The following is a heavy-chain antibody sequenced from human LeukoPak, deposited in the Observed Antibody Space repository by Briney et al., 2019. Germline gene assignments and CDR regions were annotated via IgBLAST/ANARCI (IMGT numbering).Heavy chain of an antibody. CDR3: ARDSSMIPVAGTVGYWYFDL. CDR2: IYSGGST. CDR1: GFTVSSNY. V-gene: IGHV3-53*01. J-gene: IGHJ2*01. Sequence: TGGSLRLSCAASGFTVSSNYMSWVRQAPGTGLEWVSVIYSGGSTYYADSVNGRFTISRDNSKNTLYLQRNSLRAEDTAVYYCARDSSMIPVAGTVGYWYFDLWGRGTLVTVSS. D-gene: IGHD6-19*01.